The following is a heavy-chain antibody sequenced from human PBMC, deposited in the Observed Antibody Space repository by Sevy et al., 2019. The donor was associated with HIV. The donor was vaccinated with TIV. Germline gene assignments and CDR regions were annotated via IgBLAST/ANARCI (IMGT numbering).Heavy chain of an antibody. J-gene: IGHJ4*02. D-gene: IGHD3-3*01. CDR1: GGSISSSSYY. V-gene: IGHV4-39*01. CDR3: ARIGSYDFWSGYYEGYFDY. Sequence: SETLSLTCTVSGGSISSSSYYWGWIRQPPGKGLEWIGSIYYSGSTYYNPSLKSRVTISVDTSKNQFSLKLSSVTAADTAVYYCARIGSYDFWSGYYEGYFDYWGQGTLLTVSS. CDR2: IYYSGST.